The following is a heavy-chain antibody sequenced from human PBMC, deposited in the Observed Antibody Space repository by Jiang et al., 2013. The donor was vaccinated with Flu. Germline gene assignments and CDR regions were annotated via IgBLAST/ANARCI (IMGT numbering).Heavy chain of an antibody. CDR3: SRDLGVWGSYRQILGY. CDR1: GYTSTDYY. V-gene: IGHV1-2*02. D-gene: IGHD3-16*02. Sequence: GASVKVSCEASGYTSTDYYTHWVRQAPGQGLEWMGWINPNRGGTNYAQKFQGRVTMTRDTSSSTAYMELRRLRSDDTAVYYCSRDLGVWGSYRQILGYWGQGTLVTVSS. J-gene: IGHJ4*02. CDR2: INPNRGGT.